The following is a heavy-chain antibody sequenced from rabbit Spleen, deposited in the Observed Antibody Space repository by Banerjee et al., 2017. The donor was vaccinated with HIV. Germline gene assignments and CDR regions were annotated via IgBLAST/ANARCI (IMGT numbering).Heavy chain of an antibody. V-gene: IGHV1S40*01. CDR3: ARDAGTSFSTYGMDL. CDR1: GVSFSISSY. D-gene: IGHD8-1*01. J-gene: IGHJ6*01. Sequence: QSLEESGGDLVKPGASLALTCTASGVSFSISSYMCWVRQAPGKGLEWIACIDAGSSGFTYFATWAEGRFTLSKTSSTTVTLQMTSLTAADTATYFCARDAGTSFSTYGMDLWGPGTLVTVS. CDR2: IDAGSSGFT.